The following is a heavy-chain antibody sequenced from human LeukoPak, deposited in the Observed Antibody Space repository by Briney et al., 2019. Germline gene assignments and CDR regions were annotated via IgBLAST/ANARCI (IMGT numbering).Heavy chain of an antibody. CDR1: SDPINNYY. D-gene: IGHD4-23*01. J-gene: IGHJ4*02. CDR3: ARALLSTVVNPPDS. V-gene: IGHV4-4*07. CDR2: MYSSGIT. Sequence: PSETLSLICNVSSDPINNYYWTGIRQPAGKGLEWIGRMYSSGITNYSPSLKSRLALSLDTSTKQFFLTLHSVTAADTAVYYCARALLSTVVNPPDSWGQGILVIVSS.